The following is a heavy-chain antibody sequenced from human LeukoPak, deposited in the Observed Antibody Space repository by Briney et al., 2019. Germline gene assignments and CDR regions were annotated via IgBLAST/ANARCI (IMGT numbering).Heavy chain of an antibody. V-gene: IGHV3-21*01. CDR1: GFTFSDYA. CDR3: ARELVAGT. Sequence: GGSLRLSCAASGFTFSDYALSWVRQTPGKGLEWVSSISSSSSYIYYADSVKGRFTISRDNAKNSLYLQMNSLRAEDTAVYYCARELVAGTWGQGTLVTVSS. CDR2: ISSSSSYI. J-gene: IGHJ4*02. D-gene: IGHD6-19*01.